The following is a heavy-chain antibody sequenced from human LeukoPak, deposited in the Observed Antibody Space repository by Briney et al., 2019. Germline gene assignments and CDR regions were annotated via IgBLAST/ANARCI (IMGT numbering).Heavy chain of an antibody. J-gene: IGHJ5*02. V-gene: IGHV3-21*01. CDR1: GFTFSSYS. CDR3: ARVRDYDILTGYYPWFDP. CDR2: ISSSSSYI. Sequence: GGSLRLSCAASGFTFSSYSMNWVRQAPGKGLEWVSSISSSSSYIDYADSVKGRFTISRDNAKNSLYLQMNSLRAEDTAVYYCARVRDYDILTGYYPWFDPWGQGTLVTVSS. D-gene: IGHD3-9*01.